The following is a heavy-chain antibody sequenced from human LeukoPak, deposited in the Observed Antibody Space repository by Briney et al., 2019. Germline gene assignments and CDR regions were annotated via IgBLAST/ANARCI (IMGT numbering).Heavy chain of an antibody. CDR3: AKDLGEFRTYNWFDP. V-gene: IGHV3-23*01. CDR2: ISGSGGST. J-gene: IGHJ5*02. Sequence: GGSLRLSCAASGLTFSSYAMSWVRQAPGKGLEWVSAISGSGGSTYYADSVKGRFTISRDNSKNTLYLQMNSLRAEDTAVYYCAKDLGEFRTYNWFDPWGQGTLVTVSS. D-gene: IGHD3-16*01. CDR1: GLTFSSYA.